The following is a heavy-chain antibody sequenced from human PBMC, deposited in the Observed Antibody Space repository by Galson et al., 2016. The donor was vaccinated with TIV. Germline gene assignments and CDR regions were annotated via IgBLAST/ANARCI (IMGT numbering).Heavy chain of an antibody. J-gene: IGHJ4*02. Sequence: PALVKPTQTLTLTCPFSGFSLSTSGVCVSWIRQPPGKALEWLARIDWDDDKNYSSFLKTRLTIPKDTSKNQVGLTMTNTDPLDTATYYCARTLFSEKDDYWIDYWGQGALVTVAS. CDR2: IDWDDDK. CDR1: GFSLSTSGVC. V-gene: IGHV2-70*11. D-gene: IGHD3/OR15-3a*01. CDR3: ARTLFSEKDDYWIDY.